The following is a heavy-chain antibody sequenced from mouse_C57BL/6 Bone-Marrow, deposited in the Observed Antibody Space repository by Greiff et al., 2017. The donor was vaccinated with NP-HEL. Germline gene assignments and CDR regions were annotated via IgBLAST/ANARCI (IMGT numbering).Heavy chain of an antibody. Sequence: EVMLVESGGDLVKPGGSLKLSCAASGFTFSSYGMSWIRQTPDKRLEWVATISSGGSYTYYPDSVKGRFTISRDNAKNTLYLQMSSLKSEDTAMYYCARRMITTRGYYFDYWGQGTTLTVSS. J-gene: IGHJ2*01. CDR3: ARRMITTRGYYFDY. D-gene: IGHD2-4*01. CDR1: GFTFSSYG. V-gene: IGHV5-6*02. CDR2: ISSGGSYT.